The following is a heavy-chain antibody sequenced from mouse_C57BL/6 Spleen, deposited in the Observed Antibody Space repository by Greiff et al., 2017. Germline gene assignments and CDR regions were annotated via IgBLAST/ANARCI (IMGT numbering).Heavy chain of an antibody. J-gene: IGHJ1*03. Sequence: EVQLVESGPGLVKPGASVKISCTASGYSFTDYNMNWVQQNTGKSLEWVGVINPNYGTTCYNQKFKGKSTLTVDQSSSTAYMQLNSLTSEDSAVYYCARGVVAHWYFDVWGTGTTVTVSS. V-gene: IGHV1-39*01. CDR1: GYSFTDYN. CDR3: ARGVVAHWYFDV. CDR2: INPNYGTT. D-gene: IGHD1-1*01.